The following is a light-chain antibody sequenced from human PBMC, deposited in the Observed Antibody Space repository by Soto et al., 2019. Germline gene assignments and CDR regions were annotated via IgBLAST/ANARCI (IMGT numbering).Light chain of an antibody. CDR3: CSFSGTYHWM. CDR2: DVT. J-gene: IGLJ3*02. CDR1: NGDVGRYNY. V-gene: IGLV2-11*01. Sequence: QSALTQPRSVSGSPGQSVTISCTGTNGDVGRYNYVSWYQQLPGKAPKRLIYDVTKRPSGVPDRFSGSKSGNTASLTISGRQADDEADYHCCSFSGTYHWMFGGGTKLTVL.